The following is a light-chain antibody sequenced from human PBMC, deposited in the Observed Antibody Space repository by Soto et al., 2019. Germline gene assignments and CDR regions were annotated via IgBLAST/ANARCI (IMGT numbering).Light chain of an antibody. CDR3: QQTYDNPRT. CDR1: QNIDTY. J-gene: IGKJ1*01. Sequence: DIQMTQSPSSLSASVGDSVTITCRTSQNIDTYFNWYQQNPGKAPKLLISAASSLQGGVPSRFSGSGSGTDFTLTITSLQAEDFATYYCQQTYDNPRTFGQGTKVESK. V-gene: IGKV1-39*01. CDR2: AAS.